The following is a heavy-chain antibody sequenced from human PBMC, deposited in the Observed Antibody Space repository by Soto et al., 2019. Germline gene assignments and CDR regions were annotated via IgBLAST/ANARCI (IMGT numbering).Heavy chain of an antibody. CDR1: GYSFTSYW. V-gene: IGHV5-10-1*01. CDR2: IDPSDSYT. J-gene: IGHJ6*02. Sequence: GESLKISCKGSGYSFTSYWISWVRQMPGKGLEWMGRIDPSDSYTNYSPSFQGHVTISADKSISTAYLQWSSLKASDTAMYYCARLGTEDFWSGLYGMDVWGQGTTVTVSS. D-gene: IGHD3-3*01. CDR3: ARLGTEDFWSGLYGMDV.